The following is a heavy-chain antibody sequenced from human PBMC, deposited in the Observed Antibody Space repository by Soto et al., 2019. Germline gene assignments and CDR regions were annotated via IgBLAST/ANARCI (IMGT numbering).Heavy chain of an antibody. D-gene: IGHD2-2*01. CDR3: ARAYCSSTRCYAPRYFDL. J-gene: IGHJ2*01. Sequence: PSETLSLTCTVSGGSISSYYWSWIRQPPGKGLEWIGYIYYSGSTNYNPSLESRVTISVDTSKNQFSLKLSSVTAADTAVYHCARAYCSSTRCYAPRYFDLWGRGTLVTVSS. V-gene: IGHV4-59*01. CDR1: GGSISSYY. CDR2: IYYSGST.